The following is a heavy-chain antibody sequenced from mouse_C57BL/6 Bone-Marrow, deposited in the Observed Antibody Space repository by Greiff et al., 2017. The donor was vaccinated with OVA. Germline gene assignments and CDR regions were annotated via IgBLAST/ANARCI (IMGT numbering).Heavy chain of an antibody. CDR3: ARDYDPYYAMDY. J-gene: IGHJ4*01. V-gene: IGHV5-4*01. D-gene: IGHD2-3*01. CDR1: GFTFSSYA. Sequence: EVKLMESGGGLVKPGGSLKLSCAASGFTFSSYAMSWVRQTPEKRLEWVATISDGGSYTYYPDNVKGRFTISRDNAKNNLYLQMSHLKSDDTAMYYCARDYDPYYAMDYWGQGTSVTVSS. CDR2: ISDGGSYT.